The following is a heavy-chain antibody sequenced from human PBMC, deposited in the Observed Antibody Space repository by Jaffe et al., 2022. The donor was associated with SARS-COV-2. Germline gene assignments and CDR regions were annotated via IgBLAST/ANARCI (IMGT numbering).Heavy chain of an antibody. CDR2: ISGDGGST. Sequence: EVQLVESGGGVVQPGGSLRLSCAASGFTFDDYAMHWVRQTPGKSLEWVSLISGDGGSTYYADSVKGRFTISRDNSKNSLYLQMNSLRAEDTALYYCAKDNLVATISYYYGMDVWGQGTTVTVSS. D-gene: IGHD5-12*01. CDR1: GFTFDDYA. CDR3: AKDNLVATISYYYGMDV. V-gene: IGHV3-43*02. J-gene: IGHJ6*02.